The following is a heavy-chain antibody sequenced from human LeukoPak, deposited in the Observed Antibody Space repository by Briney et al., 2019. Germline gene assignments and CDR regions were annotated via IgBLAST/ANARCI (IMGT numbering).Heavy chain of an antibody. CDR3: ARDLEGGYDFWSGYYISAWFDP. Sequence: GASVKVSCKASGGTFSSYAISWVRQAPGQGLEWMGIINPSGGSTSYAQKFQGRVTMTRDTSTSTVYMELSSLRSEDTAVYYCARDLEGGYDFWSGYYISAWFDPWGQGTLVTVSS. V-gene: IGHV1-46*01. CDR1: GGTFSSYA. CDR2: INPSGGST. D-gene: IGHD3-3*01. J-gene: IGHJ5*02.